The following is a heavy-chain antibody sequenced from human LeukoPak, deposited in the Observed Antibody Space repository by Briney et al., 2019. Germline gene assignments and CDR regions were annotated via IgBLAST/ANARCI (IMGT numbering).Heavy chain of an antibody. CDR1: GYTFTSYY. CDR3: ARGNRGYY. Sequence: ASVKVSCKASGYTFTSYYIHWVRQAPGQGLEWMGLINPSGGTTSYAQKFQDRVTITRDTSTSTVYMELSSLRSEDTAVYYCARGNRGYYWGQGTLVTVSS. CDR2: INPSGGTT. V-gene: IGHV1-46*01. J-gene: IGHJ4*02. D-gene: IGHD3-16*01.